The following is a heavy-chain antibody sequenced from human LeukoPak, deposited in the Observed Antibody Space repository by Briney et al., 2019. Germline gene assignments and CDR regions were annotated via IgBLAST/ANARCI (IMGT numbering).Heavy chain of an antibody. Sequence: PGGSLRLSCAASGFTFSSYAMSSVRQAPGKGLEWVSAISGSGGSTYYADSVKGRFTISRDNSKNTLYLQMNSLRAEDTAVYYCAKVLREYSGYDSGPYYYGMDVWGQGTTVTVSS. D-gene: IGHD5-12*01. CDR2: ISGSGGST. CDR3: AKVLREYSGYDSGPYYYGMDV. V-gene: IGHV3-23*01. CDR1: GFTFSSYA. J-gene: IGHJ6*02.